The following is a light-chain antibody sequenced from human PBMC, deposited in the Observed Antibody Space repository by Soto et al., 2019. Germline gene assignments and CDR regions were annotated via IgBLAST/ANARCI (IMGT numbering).Light chain of an antibody. CDR3: QQRSNWPIT. Sequence: EIGLSQSPGTLSLSQGERPTLSCRSSQSVSSSRLAWYRQKPGQAPRLLIYGASNRATGIPARFSASGSGTDFTVTISSLEPEDFAVYYCQQRSNWPITFGQGTRLEIK. CDR1: QSVSSS. J-gene: IGKJ5*01. CDR2: GAS. V-gene: IGKV3-11*01.